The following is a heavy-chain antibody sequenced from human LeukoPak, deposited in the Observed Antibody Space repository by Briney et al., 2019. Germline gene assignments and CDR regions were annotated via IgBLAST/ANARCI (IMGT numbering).Heavy chain of an antibody. J-gene: IGHJ1*01. V-gene: IGHV3-23*01. CDR2: ISGRGGST. Sequence: GGSLRLSYAASGFTFSSYAMSWVRQAPGKGLEWVSAISGRGGSTYYADSVKGRFTISRDNSKNTLYLQMNSLRAEDTAVYYCAKASYYYDSSGYYFQHRGQGTLVTVSS. CDR1: GFTFSSYA. D-gene: IGHD3-22*01. CDR3: AKASYYYDSSGYYFQH.